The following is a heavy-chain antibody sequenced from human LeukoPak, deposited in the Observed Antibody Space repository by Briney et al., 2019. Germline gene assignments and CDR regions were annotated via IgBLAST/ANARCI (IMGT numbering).Heavy chain of an antibody. D-gene: IGHD3-10*02. CDR2: INTDERST. CDR1: GFTFSNYW. CDR3: AELGITMIGGV. V-gene: IGHV3-74*01. J-gene: IGHJ6*04. Sequence: PGGSLRLSCAASGFTFSNYWMHWVRQAPGKGLVWVSRINTDERSTSYVDSVKGRFTISRDNAKNSLYLQMNSLRAEDTAVYYCAELGITMIGGVWGKGTTVTISP.